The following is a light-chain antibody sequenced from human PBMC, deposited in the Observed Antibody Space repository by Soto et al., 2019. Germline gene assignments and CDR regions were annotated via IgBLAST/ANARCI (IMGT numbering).Light chain of an antibody. CDR3: QQYDHWPFT. CDR1: LSVSGN. V-gene: IGKV3-15*01. Sequence: EIVMTQSPATLSVSPGERATLSCRASLSVSGNLAWYQQKPGQAPRLLIYGASTRATGLPARFSGSGSGTEFTLTISSLQSEDFALYYCQQYDHWPFTFGPGTKVDIK. J-gene: IGKJ3*01. CDR2: GAS.